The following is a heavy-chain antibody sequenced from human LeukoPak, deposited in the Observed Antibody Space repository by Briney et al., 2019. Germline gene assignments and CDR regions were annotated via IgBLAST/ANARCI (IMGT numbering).Heavy chain of an antibody. J-gene: IGHJ6*02. CDR2: IYYSGST. CDR1: GGSISSYY. D-gene: IGHD3-3*01. Sequence: PSETLSLTCTVSGGSISSYYRSWIRQPPGKGLEWIGYIYYSGSTNYNPSLKSRVTISVDTSKNQFSLKLSSVTAAVTAVYYCARDQATLTTPYGMDVWGQGTTVTVSS. V-gene: IGHV4-59*01. CDR3: ARDQATLTTPYGMDV.